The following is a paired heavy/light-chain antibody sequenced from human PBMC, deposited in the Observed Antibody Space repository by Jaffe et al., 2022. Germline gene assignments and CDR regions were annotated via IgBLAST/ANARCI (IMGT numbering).Light chain of an antibody. Sequence: QSALTQPPSASGSPGQSVTISCTGTSSDVGGYNYVSWYQHHPGKAPKLLIYEVSKWPSGVPDRFSGSKSGNTASLTVSGLQAEDEADYYCSSYAGNKWVFGGGTKLTVL. V-gene: IGLV2-8*01. CDR3: SSYAGNKWV. CDR2: EVS. CDR1: SSDVGGYNY. J-gene: IGLJ3*02.
Heavy chain of an antibody. Sequence: EVQLLESGGGLVQPGGSLRLSCAASGFTFSSYDVNWVRQAPGRGLEWVSSINAGGRTYFADSVKGRFTISRDNSKNNLYLQMNSLRAEDTALYYCAGGRASDYGALEYWGQGTLVTVSS. CDR1: GFTFSSYD. V-gene: IGHV3-23*01. CDR2: INAGGRT. J-gene: IGHJ4*02. CDR3: AGGRASDYGALEY. D-gene: IGHD4-17*01.